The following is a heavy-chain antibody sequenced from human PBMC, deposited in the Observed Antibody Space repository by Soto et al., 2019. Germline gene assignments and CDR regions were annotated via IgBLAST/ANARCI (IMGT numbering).Heavy chain of an antibody. Sequence: ASVKVSCKASGXTFSNYYIHWVRQAPGQGLEWMGTINPSGGHTTYAQKFLGRVTMTRDTSTSTLYMELTSLRSEDTAVYYCARGGHVVVVTAAFDYWGQGTLVTVCS. D-gene: IGHD2-21*02. J-gene: IGHJ4*02. CDR1: GXTFSNYY. CDR3: ARGGHVVVVTAAFDY. V-gene: IGHV1-46*03. CDR2: INPSGGHT.